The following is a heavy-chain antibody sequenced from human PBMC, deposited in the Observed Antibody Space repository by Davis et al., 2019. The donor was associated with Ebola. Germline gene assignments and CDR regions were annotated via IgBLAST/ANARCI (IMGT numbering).Heavy chain of an antibody. Sequence: GESLKISCAASGFTVSSNFMTWVRQAPGKGLEWVSDIYPAGGTHYTDSVKGRFTISRDNSENTLYLQMNSLTADDTAVYYCARAVFHEVLDYWGQGTPVTVSS. D-gene: IGHD3-3*01. CDR2: IYPAGGT. CDR3: ARAVFHEVLDY. CDR1: GFTVSSNF. J-gene: IGHJ4*02. V-gene: IGHV3-53*05.